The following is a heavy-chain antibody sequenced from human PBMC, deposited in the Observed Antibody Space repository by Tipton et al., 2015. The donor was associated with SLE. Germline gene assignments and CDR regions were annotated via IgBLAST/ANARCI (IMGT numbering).Heavy chain of an antibody. Sequence: TLSLTCTVSGGSTNSGSYYWSWIRQPPGKGLEWLGYIYYSGSTNYNPSLKSRVTISIDTSKNQFSLKVSSVTAADTAVYYCAGETNYYDRSGLNAFDIWGQGTMVTVSS. CDR1: GGSTNSGSYY. D-gene: IGHD3-22*01. V-gene: IGHV4-61*01. CDR3: AGETNYYDRSGLNAFDI. J-gene: IGHJ3*02. CDR2: IYYSGST.